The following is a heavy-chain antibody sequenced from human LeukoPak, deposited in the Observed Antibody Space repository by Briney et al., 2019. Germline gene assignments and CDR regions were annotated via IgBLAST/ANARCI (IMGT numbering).Heavy chain of an antibody. CDR1: GYTFTSYG. J-gene: IGHJ4*02. CDR3: ARAGRVVPAARTFDY. CDR2: ISAYNGNT. V-gene: IGHV1-18*01. D-gene: IGHD2-2*01. Sequence: ASVKVSCKASGYTFTSYGTSWVRQAPGQGLEWMGWISAYNGNTNYAQKLQGRVTMTTDTSTSTAYMELRSLRSDDTAVYYCARAGRVVPAARTFDYWGQGTLVTVSS.